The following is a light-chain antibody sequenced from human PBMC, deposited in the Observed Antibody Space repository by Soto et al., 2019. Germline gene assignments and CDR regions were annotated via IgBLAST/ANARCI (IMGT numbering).Light chain of an antibody. V-gene: IGLV1-44*01. Sequence: QSVLTQPPSASGTPGQTIAISCSGGSSNIGSHTVNWYQQLPGTAPTLLIYNNTQRPSGVPDRFSGSKSGTSASLAISGLQSEYEGDYYCAAWADSLNGVVFGGGTKLTVL. J-gene: IGLJ2*01. CDR1: SSNIGSHT. CDR2: NNT. CDR3: AAWADSLNGVV.